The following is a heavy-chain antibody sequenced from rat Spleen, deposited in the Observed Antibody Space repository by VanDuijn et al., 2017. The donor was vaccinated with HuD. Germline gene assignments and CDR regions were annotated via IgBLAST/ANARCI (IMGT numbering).Heavy chain of an antibody. CDR2: ISYSGTT. V-gene: IGHV3-1*01. CDR3: ARFEAASPLDY. Sequence: EVQLQESGPGLVKPSQSLSLTCSVTGYSITSNYWAWIRKFPGNKMEWMGYISYSGTTNYNPSLKSRFSITRDTSKNQFFLQLRSVTTEDTATYYCARFEAASPLDYWGQGVMVPVSS. D-gene: IGHD1-2*01. J-gene: IGHJ2*01. CDR1: GYSITSNY.